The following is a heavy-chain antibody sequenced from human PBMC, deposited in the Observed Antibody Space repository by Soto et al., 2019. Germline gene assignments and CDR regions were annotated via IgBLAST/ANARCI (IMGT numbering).Heavy chain of an antibody. V-gene: IGHV1-18*01. D-gene: IGHD1-26*01. J-gene: IGHJ4*02. CDR3: ARDLGGSYYAPVDY. CDR2: ISAYNGNT. CDR1: GYTFTSYG. Sequence: QVQLVQSGAEVKKPGASVKVSCKASGYTFTSYGISWVRQAPGQGLEWMGWISAYNGNTKYAQKIQCRVTTTTDTSRSIAYMELRSLRSDDTAVYYCARDLGGSYYAPVDYWGQGTLVTVSS.